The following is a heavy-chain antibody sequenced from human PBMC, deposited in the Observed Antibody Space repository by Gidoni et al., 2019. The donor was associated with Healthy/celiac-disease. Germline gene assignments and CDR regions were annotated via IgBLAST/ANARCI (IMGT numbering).Heavy chain of an antibody. CDR2: ISDDGSNK. CDR1: GFTFSSYG. V-gene: IGHV3-30*18. D-gene: IGHD5-18*01. J-gene: IGHJ1*01. Sequence: QVQLVESGGGVVQPGRSLRLSCAASGFTFSSYGMHWVRQAPGKGLEWVAVISDDGSNKYYADAVKGRFTIARDNSKNTLYLQMNSLRAEDTAVYYCAKTQPGYSYGFEYFQHWGQGTLVTVSS. CDR3: AKTQPGYSYGFEYFQH.